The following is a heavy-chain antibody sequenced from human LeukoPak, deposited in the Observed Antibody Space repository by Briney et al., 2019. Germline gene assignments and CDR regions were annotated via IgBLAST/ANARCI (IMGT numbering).Heavy chain of an antibody. V-gene: IGHV1-69*05. D-gene: IGHD3-10*01. J-gene: IGHJ4*02. CDR3: ARFRAGVGEPYGDF. Sequence: ASVKVSCKASGGTFSSYAISWVRQAPGQGLEWMGGIIPIFGTANYAQKFQGRVTMTTDTSTSTAYMELRSLRSDDTAVYYCARFRAGVGEPYGDFWGQGSLVTVSS. CDR2: IIPIFGTA. CDR1: GGTFSSYA.